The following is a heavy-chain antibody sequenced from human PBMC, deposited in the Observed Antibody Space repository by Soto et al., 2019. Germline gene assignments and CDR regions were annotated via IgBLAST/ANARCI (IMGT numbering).Heavy chain of an antibody. D-gene: IGHD3-22*01. CDR3: ARGRDSSGYYPGDAFDI. CDR1: GGSISSGGYY. Sequence: QVQLQESGPGLVKPSQTLSLTCTVSGGSISSGGYYWSWIRQHPGKGLEWIGYIYYSGSTYYNPSLKSRVTISVDTSKNHFSLKLSSVTAADTAVYYCARGRDSSGYYPGDAFDIWGQGTMVTVSS. J-gene: IGHJ3*02. V-gene: IGHV4-31*03. CDR2: IYYSGST.